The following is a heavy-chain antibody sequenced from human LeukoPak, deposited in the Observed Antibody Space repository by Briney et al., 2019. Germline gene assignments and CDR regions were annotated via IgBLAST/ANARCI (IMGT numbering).Heavy chain of an antibody. D-gene: IGHD2-2*01. CDR1: GLTVSSNY. CDR2: IYSGGST. J-gene: IGHJ5*01. CDR3: AKDRHAPGRYCSSTSCFPFDS. Sequence: GGSLRLSCAAPGLTVSSNYMNWVRQAPGKGLEWVSVIYSGGSTYYADSVKGRFTISRDNTKNTLYLQMNSLRAEDTAVYYCAKDRHAPGRYCSSTSCFPFDSWGQGTLVTVSS. V-gene: IGHV3-53*01.